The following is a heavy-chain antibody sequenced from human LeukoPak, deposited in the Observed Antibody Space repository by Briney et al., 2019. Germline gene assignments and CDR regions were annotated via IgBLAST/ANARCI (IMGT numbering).Heavy chain of an antibody. CDR2: MNPKSGNT. CDR3: TKASLAFGTKYFDP. V-gene: IGHV1-8*01. J-gene: IGHJ5*02. CDR1: GYPFSNYD. D-gene: IGHD3-10*01. Sequence: ASVKVSCKASGYPFSNYDINWVRQAPGQGLEWMGWMNPKSGNTGYGQKFQGRVTMTRVTSITTAYMEPRSLRSDDTAVYYCTKASLAFGTKYFDPWGQGTLVTVSS.